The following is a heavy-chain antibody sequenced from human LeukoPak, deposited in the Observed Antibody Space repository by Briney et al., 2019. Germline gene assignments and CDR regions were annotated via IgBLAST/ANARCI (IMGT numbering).Heavy chain of an antibody. CDR2: VDGGGGGT. CDR3: AKQSAGCAAWYSLHYDF. D-gene: IGHD6-13*01. V-gene: IGHV3-23*01. Sequence: GGSLRLSCAASGFTLSSYAMTWVRQAPGRGLEWVSSVDGGGGGTYYADSVKGRFTISRDNSKDTLYLQMNRLRAEDTAVYFCAKQSAGCAAWYSLHYDFWGQGTLVTVSS. J-gene: IGHJ4*02. CDR1: GFTLSSYA.